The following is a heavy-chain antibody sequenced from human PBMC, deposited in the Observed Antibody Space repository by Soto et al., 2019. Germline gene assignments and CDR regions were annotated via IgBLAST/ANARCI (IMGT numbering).Heavy chain of an antibody. CDR1: DGSISGNF. CDR2: ISSNGTT. Sequence: SETLSLTCTVSDGSISGNFLTWIRQPAGKGLEWIGRISSNGTTDYNPSLKSRVTMSIDTSKNPFSLDLISVTASDTAIYYCAREVWVAGLLYYFDFWGQGTLVTVSS. CDR3: AREVWVAGLLYYFDF. J-gene: IGHJ4*02. V-gene: IGHV4-4*07. D-gene: IGHD6-19*01.